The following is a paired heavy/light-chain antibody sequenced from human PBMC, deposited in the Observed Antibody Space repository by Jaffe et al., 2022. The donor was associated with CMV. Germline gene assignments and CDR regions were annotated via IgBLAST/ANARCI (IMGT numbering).Light chain of an antibody. V-gene: IGKV1-8*01. J-gene: IGKJ5*01. Sequence: AIRITQSPSSLSASTGDRVTITCRASQGISSYLAWYQQKPGKAPKLLIYAASTLQSGVPSRFSGSGSGTDFTLTISCLQSEDFATYYCQQYYSYPPTFGQGTRLEIK. CDR1: QGISSY. CDR3: QQYYSYPPT. CDR2: AAS.
Heavy chain of an antibody. V-gene: IGHV3-23*04. J-gene: IGHJ3*02. D-gene: IGHD3-22*01. CDR2: ISGSGGST. CDR1: GFTFSSYA. CDR3: AINSRVLGRHYYDSSDAFDI. Sequence: EVQLVESGGGLVQPGGSLRLSCAASGFTFSSYAMSWVRQAPGKGLEWVSAISGSGGSTYYADSVKGRFTISRDNSKNTLYLQMNSLRAEDTAVYYCAINSRVLGRHYYDSSDAFDIWGQGTMVTVSS.